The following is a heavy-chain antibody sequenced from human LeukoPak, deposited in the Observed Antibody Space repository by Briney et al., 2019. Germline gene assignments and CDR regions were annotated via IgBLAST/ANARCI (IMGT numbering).Heavy chain of an antibody. V-gene: IGHV4-61*02. D-gene: IGHD6-19*01. CDR1: GGSISSGSYY. CDR3: ARGDSSGWYPFDY. CDR2: IYTSGST. J-gene: IGHJ4*02. Sequence: SETLSLTCTVSGGSISSGSYYWNWIRQPAGKGLEWIGRIYTSGSTNYNPSLKSRVTMSVDTSKNQFSLKLSSVTAADTAVYYCARGDSSGWYPFDYWGQGTLVTVSS.